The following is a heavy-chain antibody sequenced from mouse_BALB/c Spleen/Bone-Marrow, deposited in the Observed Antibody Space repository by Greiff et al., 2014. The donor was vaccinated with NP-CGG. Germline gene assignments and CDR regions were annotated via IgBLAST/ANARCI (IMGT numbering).Heavy chain of an antibody. CDR3: ARGGGHYFDY. V-gene: IGHV1-14*01. CDR2: INPYNDGT. Sequence: EVQLQQSGPELVKPGASVKMSCKASGYTFTSYILHWVKQKPGQGLGWIGYINPYNDGTKYNEKFKGKATLTSDKFSSATYMELSSLTSEDSAVYYCARGGGHYFDYWGQGTTLTVSS. CDR1: GYTFTSYI. J-gene: IGHJ2*01.